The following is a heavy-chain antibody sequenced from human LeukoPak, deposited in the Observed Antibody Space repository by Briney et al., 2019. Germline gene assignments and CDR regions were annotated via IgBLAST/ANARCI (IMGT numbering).Heavy chain of an antibody. Sequence: SETLSLTCAVYGGSFSGYYWSWIRQPPGKGLEWIGEINHSGSTNYNPPLKSRVTISVDTSKNQFSLKLSSVTAADTAVYYCARGSPYSSCYFDYWGQGTLVTVSS. J-gene: IGHJ4*02. V-gene: IGHV4-34*01. D-gene: IGHD6-19*01. CDR2: INHSGST. CDR1: GGSFSGYY. CDR3: ARGSPYSSCYFDY.